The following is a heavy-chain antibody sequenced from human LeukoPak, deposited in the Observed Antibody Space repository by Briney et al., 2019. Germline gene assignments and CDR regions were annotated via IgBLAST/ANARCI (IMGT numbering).Heavy chain of an antibody. CDR1: GVSISSSNW. J-gene: IGHJ4*02. CDR2: IYHSGST. V-gene: IGHV4-4*02. D-gene: IGHD3-10*01. CDR3: ARGDAFGEFDY. Sequence: SETLSLTCAVSGVSISSSNWWSWVRQPPGKGLEWIGEIYHSGSTNYNPSLKSRVTISVDTSKNQFSLKLSSVTAADTAVYYCARGDAFGEFDYWGQGTLVTVSS.